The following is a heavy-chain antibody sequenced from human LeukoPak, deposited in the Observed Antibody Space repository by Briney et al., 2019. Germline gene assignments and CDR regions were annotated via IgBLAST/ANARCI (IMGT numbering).Heavy chain of an antibody. J-gene: IGHJ6*03. CDR3: ARRRVAGSYMGV. CDR2: INHSGST. V-gene: IGHV4-34*01. Sequence: SETLSLTCAVYGGSFSGYYWSWIRQPPGKGLEWIGEINHSGSTNYNPSLKSRVTISVDTSKNQFSLKLSSVTAADTAVYYCARRRVAGSYMGVWGKGTTVTVSS. CDR1: GGSFSGYY. D-gene: IGHD2-15*01.